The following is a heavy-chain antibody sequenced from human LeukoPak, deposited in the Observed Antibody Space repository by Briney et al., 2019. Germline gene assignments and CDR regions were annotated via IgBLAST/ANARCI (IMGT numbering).Heavy chain of an antibody. Sequence: GASVKVSCKASGYTFTSYGISWVGQAPGQGGEWMGWISAYNGKTNYAQKLQGRVTMTTETSTSTAYMELRSLRSDDTAVYYCARAPRIAVADIFDYWGQGTLVTVSS. CDR3: ARAPRIAVADIFDY. V-gene: IGHV1-18*01. D-gene: IGHD6-19*01. CDR2: ISAYNGKT. J-gene: IGHJ4*02. CDR1: GYTFTSYG.